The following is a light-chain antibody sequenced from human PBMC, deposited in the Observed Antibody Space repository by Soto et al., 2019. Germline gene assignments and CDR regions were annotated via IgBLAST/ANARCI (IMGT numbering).Light chain of an antibody. CDR2: DAS. CDR1: QSVSSSY. J-gene: IGKJ5*01. CDR3: QQYGNSRT. Sequence: IVLTQSPATLSLSPWERATLSCGASQSVSSSYLAWYQQKPGLAPRLLIFDASSRATGIPDRFSGSGSGTDFTLTISRLEPEDFAVYYCQQYGNSRTFGQGTRLEIK. V-gene: IGKV3D-20*01.